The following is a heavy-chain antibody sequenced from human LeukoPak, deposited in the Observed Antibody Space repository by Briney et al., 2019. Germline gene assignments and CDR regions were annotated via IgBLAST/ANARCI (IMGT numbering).Heavy chain of an antibody. CDR3: AREPAAANWFDP. D-gene: IGHD2-2*01. CDR1: GGTFSSYA. V-gene: IGHV1-69*13. Sequence: SGNVSCKASGGTFSSYAISWVRQAPGQGLEWMGGIIPIFGTANYAQKFQGRVTITADESTSTAYMELSSLRSEDTAVYYCAREPAAANWFDPWGQGTLVTVSS. CDR2: IIPIFGTA. J-gene: IGHJ5*02.